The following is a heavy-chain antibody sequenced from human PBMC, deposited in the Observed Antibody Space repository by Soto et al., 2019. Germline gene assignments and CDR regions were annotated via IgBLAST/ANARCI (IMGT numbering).Heavy chain of an antibody. V-gene: IGHV4-31*03. J-gene: IGHJ3*02. CDR3: ARAWGRYDSRCYHTSGAFDI. Sequence: TLSITCTVCGDSIYIGGYSWTWIRKHRGKGLEWIGYIYYSGSTYYNPSLKSRVTISVDTSKNQFSLKLSSVTAADTAVYYCARAWGRYDSRCYHTSGAFDIWGKGTLVTV. CDR2: IYYSGST. CDR1: GDSIYIGGYS. D-gene: IGHD3-16*01.